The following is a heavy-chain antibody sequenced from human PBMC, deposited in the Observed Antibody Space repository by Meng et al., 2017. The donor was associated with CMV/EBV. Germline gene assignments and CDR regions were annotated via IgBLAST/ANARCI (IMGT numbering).Heavy chain of an antibody. CDR3: AREGNYYGSGSYYAY. D-gene: IGHD3-10*01. CDR2: IYYSGST. V-gene: IGHV4-39*07. CDR1: GGSISGRSYY. J-gene: IGHJ4*02. Sequence: QRRSLEPGPRLVSPSVTLSFTCTVSGGSISGRSYYWGWIRQPPGKGLEWIGSIYYSGSTYYNPSLKSRVTISVDTSKNQFSLKLSSVTAADTAVYYCAREGNYYGSGSYYAYWGQGTLVTVSS.